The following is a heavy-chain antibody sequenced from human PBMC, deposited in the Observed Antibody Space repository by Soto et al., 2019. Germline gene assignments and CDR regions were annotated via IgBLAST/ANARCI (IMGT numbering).Heavy chain of an antibody. CDR2: ISSSSSTI. V-gene: IGHV3-48*02. J-gene: IGHJ4*02. Sequence: PGGSLRLSCAASGFTFSSYSMNWVRQAPGKGLEWVSYISSSSSTIYYADSVKGRFTIFRDNAKNSLYLQMNSLRDEDTAVYYCARDIRGYSGYDYVFWGQGTLVTVSS. CDR3: ARDIRGYSGYDYVF. CDR1: GFTFSSYS. D-gene: IGHD5-12*01.